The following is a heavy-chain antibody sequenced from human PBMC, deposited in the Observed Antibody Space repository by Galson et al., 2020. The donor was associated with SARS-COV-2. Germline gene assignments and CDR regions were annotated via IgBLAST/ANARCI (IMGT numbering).Heavy chain of an antibody. D-gene: IGHD1-26*01. Sequence: SETLTLTCSVSGGTISSGSYYWSWIRPPAGQGLEWTGSIYTSGTNHYNPSLKSRVTILVDTSKKQFSLKLTSVTAADTAVYYCARYFRSQFGPWGQGTVVTVCS. CDR2: IYTSGTN. CDR3: ARYFRSQFGP. CDR1: GGTISSGSYY. J-gene: IGHJ5*02. V-gene: IGHV4-61*02.